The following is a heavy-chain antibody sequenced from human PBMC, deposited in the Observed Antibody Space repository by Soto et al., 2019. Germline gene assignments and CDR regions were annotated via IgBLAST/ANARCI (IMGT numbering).Heavy chain of an antibody. CDR2: ISSTTNYI. CDR1: GVTFRRYS. Sequence: GGSLRLSCAASGVTFRRYSMNWVRQAPGKGLEWVSSISSTTNYIYYADSMKGRFTVSRDNAKNSVYLDMNSLSAEDTAVYYCARESEDLTSNFDYWGQGTLVTVSS. V-gene: IGHV3-21*01. J-gene: IGHJ4*02. CDR3: ARESEDLTSNFDY.